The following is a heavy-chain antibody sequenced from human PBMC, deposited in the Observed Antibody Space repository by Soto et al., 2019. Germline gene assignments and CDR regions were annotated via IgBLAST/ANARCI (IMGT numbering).Heavy chain of an antibody. CDR1: DVSLTSGNW. CDR2: IFHDGTA. D-gene: IGHD3-10*01. Sequence: PSETLAVTCAFSDVSLTSGNWWTWLRQSPQRGLEYIGEIFHDGTANYYPSFERRVAMSVDTSRNQFSLKLTSVTAADTAVYFCARLVYDTRLNYMYFDFWGPGTLVTVSS. V-gene: IGHV4-4*02. J-gene: IGHJ4*02. CDR3: ARLVYDTRLNYMYFDF.